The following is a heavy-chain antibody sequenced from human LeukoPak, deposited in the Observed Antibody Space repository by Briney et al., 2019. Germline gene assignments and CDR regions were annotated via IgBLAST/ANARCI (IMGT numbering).Heavy chain of an antibody. CDR1: GFPFSSYS. V-gene: IGHV3-48*01. Sequence: GGSLRLSCVASGFPFSSYSMNWVRQAPGMGLEWVSYISSSGSTISYADSVKGRFTISRDNPKNSFYLQMNSLRVEDTAVYYCARSYCNNNTCYVAFDLWGQGAMVTVSS. CDR2: ISSSGSTI. J-gene: IGHJ3*01. CDR3: ARSYCNNNTCYVAFDL. D-gene: IGHD2-2*01.